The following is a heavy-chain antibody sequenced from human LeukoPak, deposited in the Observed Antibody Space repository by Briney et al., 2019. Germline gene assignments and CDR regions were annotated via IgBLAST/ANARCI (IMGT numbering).Heavy chain of an antibody. Sequence: ASVKVSCKASGYTFTSYYMHWVRQAPGQGLEWMGGIIPIFGTANYAQKFQGRVTITTDESTSTAYMELSSLRSEDTAVYYCARVGCSSTNCYDGTWAFDIWGQGTMVTVSS. V-gene: IGHV1-69*05. J-gene: IGHJ3*02. CDR2: IIPIFGTA. D-gene: IGHD2-2*01. CDR3: ARVGCSSTNCYDGTWAFDI. CDR1: GYTFTSYY.